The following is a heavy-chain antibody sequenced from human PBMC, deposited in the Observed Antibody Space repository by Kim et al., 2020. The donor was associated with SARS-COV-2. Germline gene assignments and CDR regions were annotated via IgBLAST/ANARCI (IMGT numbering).Heavy chain of an antibody. CDR1: GLTFSSYV. D-gene: IGHD3-22*01. CDR2: ISGSGSRT. CDR3: AVYYFDSSGYHPPWDY. V-gene: IGHV3-23*01. Sequence: GGSLRLSCAASGLTFSSYVMSWVRQAPGKGLEWVSGISGSGSRTYYADSAKGRFTISRDNSKNTLYLQMNILRAEDTAVYYCAVYYFDSSGYHPPWDYWGQGTLVTVSS. J-gene: IGHJ4*02.